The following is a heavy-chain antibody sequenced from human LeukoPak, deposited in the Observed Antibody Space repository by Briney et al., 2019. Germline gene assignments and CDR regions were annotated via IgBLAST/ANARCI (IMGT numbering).Heavy chain of an antibody. CDR1: EFSFITYD. V-gene: IGHV3-23*01. CDR3: AKDRREAYDMDV. CDR2: ISGDGVT. J-gene: IGHJ6*02. Sequence: GGSLRLSCAASEFSFITYDLSWVRQTLEKGLEWVSTISGDGVTFYADSVKGRFTISRDKSKNTLYLQMNSLRTDDTAIYYCAKDRREAYDMDVWGQGTTVTVSS.